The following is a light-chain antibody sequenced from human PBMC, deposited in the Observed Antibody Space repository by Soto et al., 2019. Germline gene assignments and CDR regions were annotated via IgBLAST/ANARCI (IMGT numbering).Light chain of an antibody. CDR2: DVS. Sequence: QSVLTQPASVSRSPGQSITISCTGTSSDVGGYNYVSWYQQHPGKAPKLMIYDVSNRPSGVSNRFSGSKSGNTASLTISGLQAEDEADYYCSSYTSSSTVFGTETKVTVL. CDR1: SSDVGGYNY. J-gene: IGLJ1*01. V-gene: IGLV2-14*01. CDR3: SSYTSSSTV.